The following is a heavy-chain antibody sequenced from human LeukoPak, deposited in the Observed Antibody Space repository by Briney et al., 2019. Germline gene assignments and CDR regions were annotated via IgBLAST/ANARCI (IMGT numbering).Heavy chain of an antibody. CDR1: GFTFDDYA. CDR3: ARDEHAY. CDR2: ISSSSSYI. J-gene: IGHJ4*02. D-gene: IGHD1/OR15-1a*01. V-gene: IGHV3-21*01. Sequence: PGGSLRLSCAASGFTFDDYAMHWVRQAPGKGLEWVSSISSSSSYIYYADSVKGRFTISRDNAKNSLYLQMNSLRAEDTAVYYCARDEHAYWGQGTLVTVSS.